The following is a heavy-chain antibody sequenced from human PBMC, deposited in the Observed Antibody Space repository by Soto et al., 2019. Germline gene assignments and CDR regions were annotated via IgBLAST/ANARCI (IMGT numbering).Heavy chain of an antibody. CDR2: IHPADSEI. Sequence: GESLKISCKASGYSFTNYYIGWVRQMTGKGLEWMGIIHPADSEIRYSPSFQGQVTLSADKSINTAYLQWSTLKASDTAMYYCARFGGPGLSHNWFDSWGQGTLVTVSS. CDR1: GYSFTNYY. D-gene: IGHD3-16*01. J-gene: IGHJ5*01. V-gene: IGHV5-51*01. CDR3: ARFGGPGLSHNWFDS.